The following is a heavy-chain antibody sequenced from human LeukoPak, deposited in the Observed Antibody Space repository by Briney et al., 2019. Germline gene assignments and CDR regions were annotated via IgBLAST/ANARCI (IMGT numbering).Heavy chain of an antibody. CDR3: VRLMGSGWFDP. V-gene: IGHV3-53*04. CDR2: IYSGGNT. J-gene: IGHJ5*02. D-gene: IGHD1-26*01. CDR1: GFTVSSSP. Sequence: GGSLRLSCAASGFTVSSSPINWVRQAPGRGMEWVSVIYSGGNTFYADSVKGRFTISRHNSENTLYLQMNSLSADDTAVYYCVRLMGSGWFDPWGQGTLVTVFS.